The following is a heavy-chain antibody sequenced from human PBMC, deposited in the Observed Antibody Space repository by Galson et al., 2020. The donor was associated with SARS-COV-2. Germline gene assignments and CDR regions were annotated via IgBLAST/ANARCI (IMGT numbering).Heavy chain of an antibody. Sequence: GGSLRLSCAASGFTYSNASMSWVRQAPGKGLAWVGRVKSKTDGGTTDYAAPVKGRFIISRDDSKNTLYLQMDSLKTEDTAVYYCTWTTVTLQWDFWGQGTQVTVCS. CDR1: GFTYSNAS. J-gene: IGHJ4*02. CDR2: VKSKTDGGTT. D-gene: IGHD4-17*01. CDR3: TWTTVTLQWDF. V-gene: IGHV3-15*01.